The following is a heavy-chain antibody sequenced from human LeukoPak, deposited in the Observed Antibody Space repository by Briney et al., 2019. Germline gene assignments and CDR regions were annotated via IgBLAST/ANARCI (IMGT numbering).Heavy chain of an antibody. CDR2: IKYDGSLK. Sequence: GGSLRLSCVASGFSFSSYWMAWVCQALGKGLEWVANIKYDGSLKFYVDSVKGRFTISRDNAKNSLYLEMNSLRADDTAVYFCASPHDSSGNDWGQGTMVTVSS. V-gene: IGHV3-7*01. CDR3: ASPHDSSGND. J-gene: IGHJ4*02. D-gene: IGHD3-22*01. CDR1: GFSFSSYW.